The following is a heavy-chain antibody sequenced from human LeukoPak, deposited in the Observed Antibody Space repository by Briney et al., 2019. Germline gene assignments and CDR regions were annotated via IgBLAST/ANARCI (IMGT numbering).Heavy chain of an antibody. Sequence: GESLQISSKGSGDTFTNYWIAWVRQLPGKGLEWMGITYPGDSDTRYSPSFQGQVTISADKSISIAYLQWSSLRASDTAMYYCARRDYGGFSHYFDYWGQGTPVTVSS. V-gene: IGHV5-51*01. CDR3: ARRDYGGFSHYFDY. CDR2: TYPGDSDT. J-gene: IGHJ4*02. CDR1: GDTFTNYW. D-gene: IGHD4-23*01.